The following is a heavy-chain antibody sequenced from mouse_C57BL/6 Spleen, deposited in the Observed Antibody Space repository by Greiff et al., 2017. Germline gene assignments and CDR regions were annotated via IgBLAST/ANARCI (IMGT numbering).Heavy chain of an antibody. J-gene: IGHJ4*01. CDR3: ARDYDDDRGASMAY. D-gene: IGHD2-4*01. CDR2: FHPYNDDT. Sequence: QVQLQQSGAELLKPGASVKLSCKASGYTFTTYPIEGMKQNHGKSLEWIGNFHPYNDDTKYNEKFKGKATLTVEKSSSTVYLELSRLTSDASAVFGFARDYDDDRGASMAYWGQGTSVTVSA. CDR1: GYTFTTYP. V-gene: IGHV1-47*01.